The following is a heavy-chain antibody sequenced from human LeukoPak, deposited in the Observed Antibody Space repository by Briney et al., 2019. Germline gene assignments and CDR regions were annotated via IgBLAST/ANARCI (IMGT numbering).Heavy chain of an antibody. CDR2: IIPIFGTA. D-gene: IGHD3-22*01. CDR3: ARSDYYDSSGYPDP. CDR1: GGTFSSYA. Sequence: GASVKVSCKASGGTFSSYAISWVRQAPGQGLEWMGGIIPIFGTANYAQKFQGRVTITADESTSTAYMELSRLRSDDTAVYYCARSDYYDSSGYPDPWGQGTLVTVSS. J-gene: IGHJ5*02. V-gene: IGHV1-69*13.